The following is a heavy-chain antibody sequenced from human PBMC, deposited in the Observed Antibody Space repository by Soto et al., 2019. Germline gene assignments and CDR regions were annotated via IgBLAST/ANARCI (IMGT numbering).Heavy chain of an antibody. V-gene: IGHV4-34*01. CDR2: INHSGST. D-gene: IGHD6-19*01. CDR3: ARGFKASGWRRYYYYYGMDV. Sequence: SETLSLTCAVYGGSFSGYYWSWIRQPPGKGLEWIGEINHSGSTNYNPSLKSRVTISVDTSKNQFSLKLSSVTAADTAVYYCARGFKASGWRRYYYYYGMDVWGQGTTVTV. J-gene: IGHJ6*02. CDR1: GGSFSGYY.